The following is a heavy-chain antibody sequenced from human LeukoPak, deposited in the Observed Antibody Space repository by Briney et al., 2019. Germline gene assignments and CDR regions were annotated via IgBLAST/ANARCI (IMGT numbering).Heavy chain of an antibody. CDR3: ARRVHYYDRSGYYSEALDY. CDR1: GGSISSSSYY. CDR2: IYDSGST. J-gene: IGHJ4*02. D-gene: IGHD3-22*01. Sequence: SETLSLTCTVSGGSISSSSYYWGWMRQPPGKGLESIGSIYDSGSTYYNPSRKSRVTISVDTSKNQFSLNLSSVTAADTAVYYCARRVHYYDRSGYYSEALDYWGQGTLVTVSS. V-gene: IGHV4-39*01.